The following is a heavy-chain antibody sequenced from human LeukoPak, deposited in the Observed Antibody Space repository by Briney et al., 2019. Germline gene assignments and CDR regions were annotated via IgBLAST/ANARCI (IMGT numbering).Heavy chain of an antibody. CDR3: ARVPAKDYFYYMDV. CDR1: GFTVGSNY. CDR2: FYSGGSI. J-gene: IGHJ6*03. V-gene: IGHV3-53*01. Sequence: GGSLRLSCAASGFTVGSNYMSWVRQAPGKGLEWVSLFYSGGSIYYADSVKGRFTISRDSSKNTLYLQMNGLRAEDTAVYYCARVPAKDYFYYMDVWGNGTTVTVSS.